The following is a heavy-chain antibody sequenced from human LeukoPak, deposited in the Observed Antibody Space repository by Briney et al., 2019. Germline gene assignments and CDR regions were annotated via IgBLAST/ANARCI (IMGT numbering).Heavy chain of an antibody. CDR3: AKVSYYGSGSYGETDY. J-gene: IGHJ4*02. D-gene: IGHD3-10*01. CDR1: GFTFSSYA. V-gene: IGHV3-23*01. CDR2: ISGSGGST. Sequence: GGSLRLSCAAPGFTFSSYAMSWVRQAPGKGLEWVSAISGSGGSTYYADSVKGRLTISRDNSKNTLYLQMNSLRAEDTAVYYCAKVSYYGSGSYGETDYWGQGTLVTVSS.